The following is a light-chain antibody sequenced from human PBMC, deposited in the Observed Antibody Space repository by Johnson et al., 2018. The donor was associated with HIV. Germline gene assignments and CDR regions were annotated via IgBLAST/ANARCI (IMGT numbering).Light chain of an antibody. J-gene: IGLJ1*01. CDR1: SSNIGNNY. CDR2: DNN. CDR3: ATWDNSLNVYV. V-gene: IGLV1-51*01. Sequence: QSVLTQPPSVSAAPGQKVTISCSGSSSNIGNNYVSWYQQLPGTAPKLLIYDNNKRPSGIPDRFSGSKSGASATLDITGLQTGDEAEYYGATWDNSLNVYVFGTGTKVTVL.